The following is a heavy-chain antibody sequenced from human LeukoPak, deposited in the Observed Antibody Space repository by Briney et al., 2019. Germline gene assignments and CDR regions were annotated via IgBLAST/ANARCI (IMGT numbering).Heavy chain of an antibody. J-gene: IGHJ4*02. CDR3: ARETWAMVDY. V-gene: IGHV3-7*01. Sequence: GGSLRLSCAASGFTFRDYWIDWVRQAPGKGLEWVANINKDGSERHFLESVKGRFTISRDNAKNSPYLQMNSLRAEDTAVYYCARETWAMVDYWGQGTLVTVSS. CDR1: GFTFRDYW. D-gene: IGHD5-18*01. CDR2: INKDGSER.